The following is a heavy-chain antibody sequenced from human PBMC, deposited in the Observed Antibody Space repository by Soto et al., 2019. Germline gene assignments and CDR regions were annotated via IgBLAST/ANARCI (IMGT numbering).Heavy chain of an antibody. D-gene: IGHD3-3*01. V-gene: IGHV1-18*01. CDR1: GYTFTSYG. Sequence: ASVKVSCKASGYTFTSYGISWVRQAPGQGLEWMGWISAYNGNTNYAQKLQGRVTKTTDTSTSTAYMELRSLRSDDTAGYYCARVGYDFWSGYPNWFAPWGKGTLVTVSS. J-gene: IGHJ5*02. CDR2: ISAYNGNT. CDR3: ARVGYDFWSGYPNWFAP.